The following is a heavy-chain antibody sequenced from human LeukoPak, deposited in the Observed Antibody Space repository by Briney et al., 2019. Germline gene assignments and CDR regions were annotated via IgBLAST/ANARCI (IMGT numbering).Heavy chain of an antibody. Sequence: GGSLRLSCAASGFTFSSYAMSWVRQAPWKGLEWVSAISGSGGSTYYADSVKGRFTISRDNSKNTLYLQMNSLRAEDTAVYYCATKSGDYYDSTGAFDIWGQGTMVTVSS. J-gene: IGHJ3*02. D-gene: IGHD3-22*01. CDR3: ATKSGDYYDSTGAFDI. CDR1: GFTFSSYA. CDR2: ISGSGGST. V-gene: IGHV3-23*01.